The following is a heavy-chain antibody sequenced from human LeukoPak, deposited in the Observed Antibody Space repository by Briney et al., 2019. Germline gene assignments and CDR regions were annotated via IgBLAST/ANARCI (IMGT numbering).Heavy chain of an antibody. CDR3: ARDSYDILTGNRAHAFDI. CDR2: IYYSGST. V-gene: IGHV4-39*02. D-gene: IGHD3-9*01. J-gene: IGHJ3*02. CDR1: GGSISSSSYY. Sequence: SETLSLTCTVSGGSISSSSYYWGWIRQPPGKGLEWIGSIYYSGSTYYNPSLKSRVTISVDTSKNQFSLKLSSVTAADTAVYYCARDSYDILTGNRAHAFDIWGQGTMVTVSS.